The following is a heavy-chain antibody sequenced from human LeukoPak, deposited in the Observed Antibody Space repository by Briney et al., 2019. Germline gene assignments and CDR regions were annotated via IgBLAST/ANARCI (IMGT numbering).Heavy chain of an antibody. CDR1: GDSVRSGSYF. Sequence: SETLSLTCTVSGDSVRSGSYFWGWIRQPPGKGLEWVANIYYSGSTYYNPSIKSRVTITLDTSKNQFSLNLTSVTAADTALYYCARGRGYDPVVFYFDYWGQGTLVTVSA. J-gene: IGHJ4*02. CDR3: ARGRGYDPVVFYFDY. D-gene: IGHD5-12*01. V-gene: IGHV4-39*07. CDR2: IYYSGST.